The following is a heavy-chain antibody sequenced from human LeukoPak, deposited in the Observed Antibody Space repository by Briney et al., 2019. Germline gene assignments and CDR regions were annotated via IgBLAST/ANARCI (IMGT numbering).Heavy chain of an antibody. Sequence: ASVKVSCKASGYTFTGYYRHWVRQAPGQGLEWMGWINPNSGGTNYAQKFQGRVTMTRDTSISTAYMELSRLRSDDTAVYYCARVRDIVVVPAAIGVDYWGQGTLVTVSS. J-gene: IGHJ4*02. D-gene: IGHD2-2*01. CDR1: GYTFTGYY. V-gene: IGHV1-2*02. CDR3: ARVRDIVVVPAAIGVDY. CDR2: INPNSGGT.